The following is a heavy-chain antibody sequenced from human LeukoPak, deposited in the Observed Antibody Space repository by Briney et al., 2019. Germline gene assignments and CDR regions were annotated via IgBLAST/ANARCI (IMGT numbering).Heavy chain of an antibody. CDR3: ARVSTGSEYFDY. V-gene: IGHV3-66*01. CDR2: IYSGGST. J-gene: IGHJ4*02. CDR1: GFTVSSNY. Sequence: GGSLRLSCAASGFTVSSNYMSWVRQAPGKGLEWVSVIYSGGSTYYADSVKGRFTISRDNSKNTLYLQMNSLRAEDTAVYYCARVSTGSEYFDYWGQGTLVTVSS.